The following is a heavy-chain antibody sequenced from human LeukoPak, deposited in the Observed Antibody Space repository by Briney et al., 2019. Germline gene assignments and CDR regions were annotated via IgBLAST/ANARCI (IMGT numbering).Heavy chain of an antibody. CDR1: GFTSSTYD. J-gene: IGHJ6*02. CDR3: AREGSRRRIDV. D-gene: IGHD6-13*01. Sequence: PGGSLRPSCVASGFTSSTYDMHWVRQTTGKGLEWVSGIGPAGDTYYPSSVKGRFAIPRANAKNSLYLQMNSLRAGDTAVYYCAREGSRRRIDVWGQGTTVTVSS. CDR2: IGPAGDT. V-gene: IGHV3-13*01.